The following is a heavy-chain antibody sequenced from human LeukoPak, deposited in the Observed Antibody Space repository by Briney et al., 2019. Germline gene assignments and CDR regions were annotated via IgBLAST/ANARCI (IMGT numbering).Heavy chain of an antibody. V-gene: IGHV3-21*04. D-gene: IGHD5-12*01. CDR1: GFSFSTYY. Sequence: GGSLRLSCAASGFSFSTYYVNWVRQAPGKGLEWVPCISSSSTYIYYSDSVRGRFAISRDNAKNSLYLQMNSLRAEDTAVYYCAKRGYSGYDDYWGQGTLVTVSS. CDR2: ISSSSTYI. J-gene: IGHJ4*02. CDR3: AKRGYSGYDDY.